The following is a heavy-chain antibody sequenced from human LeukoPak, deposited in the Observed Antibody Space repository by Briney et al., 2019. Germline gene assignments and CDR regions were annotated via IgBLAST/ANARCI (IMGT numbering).Heavy chain of an antibody. CDR2: IKPDGSEK. CDR1: GFSFRDRW. V-gene: IGHV3-7*01. Sequence: GGSLRLSCAGSGFSFRDRWMSWLRQAPGKGPEWVAHIKPDGSEKYYVDSVKGRFIISRDDARNSLSLQMNSLRAEDTAVYYCAGSFGDVKNFWGQGTLVTVSS. CDR3: AGSFGDVKNF. D-gene: IGHD3-10*01. J-gene: IGHJ4*01.